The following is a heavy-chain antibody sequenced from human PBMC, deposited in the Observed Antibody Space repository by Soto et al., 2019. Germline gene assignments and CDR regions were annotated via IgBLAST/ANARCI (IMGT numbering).Heavy chain of an antibody. CDR3: ARESHDILTGPPWVWYFDL. J-gene: IGHJ2*01. CDR2: INDRGSI. Sequence: QVQLQQWGAGPLRPLETLSLTCGVSGGSFSGYYCAWIRQSPGKGLEWIGEINDRGSINYNPALKSRVSISVDTSTNPYSLTLRSVTAEDTAVYYGARESHDILTGPPWVWYFDLWGRGTLVTVSS. CDR1: GGSFSGYY. V-gene: IGHV4-34*01. D-gene: IGHD3-9*01.